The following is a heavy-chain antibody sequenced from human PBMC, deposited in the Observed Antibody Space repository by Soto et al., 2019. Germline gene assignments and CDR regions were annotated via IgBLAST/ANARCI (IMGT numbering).Heavy chain of an antibody. Sequence: EVQLVESGGGLVQPGGSLRLSCAASGFTFSSYWMSWVRQAPGKGLEWVANIKQDGSEKYYVDSVKGRFTISRDNSKNTLYLQMNSLRAEDTAVYYCAKASSFGGLDYWGQGTLVTVSS. J-gene: IGHJ4*02. V-gene: IGHV3-7*01. CDR2: IKQDGSEK. CDR3: AKASSFGGLDY. D-gene: IGHD3-10*01. CDR1: GFTFSSYW.